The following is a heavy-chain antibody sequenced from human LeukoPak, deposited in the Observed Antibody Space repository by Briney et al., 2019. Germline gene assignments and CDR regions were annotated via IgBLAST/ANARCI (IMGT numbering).Heavy chain of an antibody. CDR1: GGSISSGGYY. V-gene: IGHV4-31*03. J-gene: IGHJ4*02. CDR3: ARDLCSGGSCYYDY. Sequence: SETLSLTCTVSGGSISSGGYYWSWIRQHPGKGLEWIGYIYYSGSTYYNPPLKSRVTISVDTSKNQFSLKLSSVTAADTAVYYCARDLCSGGSCYYDYWGQGTLVTVSS. CDR2: IYYSGST. D-gene: IGHD2-15*01.